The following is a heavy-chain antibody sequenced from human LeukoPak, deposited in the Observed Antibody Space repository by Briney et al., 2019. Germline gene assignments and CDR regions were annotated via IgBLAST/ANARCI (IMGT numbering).Heavy chain of an antibody. V-gene: IGHV4-34*01. CDR3: ARAPARIAAGGY. CDR2: INHSGST. J-gene: IGHJ4*02. Sequence: PSETLSLTCPVYGGSFSGYYWSWIRQPPGKGLEWIGEINHSGSTNYNPSLKSRVTISVDTSKNQLSLKLSSVTAADTAVYYCARAPARIAAGGYWGQGTLVTVSS. CDR1: GGSFSGYY. D-gene: IGHD6-13*01.